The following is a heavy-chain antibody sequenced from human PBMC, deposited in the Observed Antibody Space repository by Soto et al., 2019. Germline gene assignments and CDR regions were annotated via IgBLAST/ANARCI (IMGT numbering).Heavy chain of an antibody. CDR3: TTAIVLVPAASDY. CDR1: GFIFNRYS. CDR2: ISHDGTKE. J-gene: IGHJ4*02. V-gene: IGHV3-30-3*01. D-gene: IGHD2-2*01. Sequence: GGPLRVSWAAAGFIFNRYSRHWVRQDPGKGLEWVAVISHDGTKEFYADSVKGRFTISRDDSKNTLYLQMNSLKTEDTAVYYCTTAIVLVPAASDYWGQGTLVTVSS.